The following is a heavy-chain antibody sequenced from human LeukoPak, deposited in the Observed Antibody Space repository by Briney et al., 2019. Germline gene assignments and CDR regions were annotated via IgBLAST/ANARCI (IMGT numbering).Heavy chain of an antibody. CDR1: GYIFTSYW. D-gene: IGHD5-12*01. CDR3: AKDGQEVATRY. CDR2: IDPSDSYT. Sequence: GESLKISCKGSGYIFTSYWISWVRQMPGKGLEWMGRIDPSDSYTNYSPSFQGHVTISADKSISTAYLQWSSLKASDTAMYYCAKDGQEVATRYWGQGTLVTVSS. J-gene: IGHJ4*02. V-gene: IGHV5-10-1*01.